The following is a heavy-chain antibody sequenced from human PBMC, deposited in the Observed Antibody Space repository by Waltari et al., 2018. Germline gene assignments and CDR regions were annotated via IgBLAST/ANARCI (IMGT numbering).Heavy chain of an antibody. CDR2: IYSSGAV. J-gene: IGHJ1*01. D-gene: IGHD1-7*01. V-gene: IGHV4-61*02. CDR1: GEPISDDVSRWTY. Sequence: QVQLQESGPGLVKPTHTLSLTCTVSGEPISDDVSRWTYWTWIRQSAGKGREWIGHIYSSGAVDYNPALRSRVTISLDTPKSHFTLKLTSVTAADTAVYYCANRGVGNYFKYFRLWSPGTLVTVSS. CDR3: ANRGVGNYFKYFRL.